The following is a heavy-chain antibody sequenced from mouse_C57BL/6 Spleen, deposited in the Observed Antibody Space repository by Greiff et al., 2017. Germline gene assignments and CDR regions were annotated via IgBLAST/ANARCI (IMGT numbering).Heavy chain of an antibody. CDR2: INPSNGGT. D-gene: IGHD6-1*01. J-gene: IGHJ4*01. CDR1: GYTFTDYE. CDR3: ARGAQPRAMDY. V-gene: IGHV1-53*01. Sequence: VQLQQSGAELVRPGASVTLSCKASGYTFTDYEMHWVKQRPGQGLEWIGNINPSNGGTNYNEKFKSKATLTVDKSSSTAYMQLSSLTSEDSAGYYCARGAQPRAMDYWGKGTSVTVAS.